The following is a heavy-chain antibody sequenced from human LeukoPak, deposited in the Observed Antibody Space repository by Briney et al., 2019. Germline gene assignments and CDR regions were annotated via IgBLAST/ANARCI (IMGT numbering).Heavy chain of an antibody. D-gene: IGHD1-26*01. V-gene: IGHV4-4*07. Sequence: PSETLSLTCAASGGTISTYYRSWIRQPAGKGLEWIGRIYTGGSNKYNPTLMSGVSISVNTYTNQFFLKLSYVTAADTAVYYCARESAYSGSYYRYYYYGMDVWGQGTTVTVSS. CDR2: IYTGGSN. J-gene: IGHJ6*02. CDR1: GGTISTYY. CDR3: ARESAYSGSYYRYYYYGMDV.